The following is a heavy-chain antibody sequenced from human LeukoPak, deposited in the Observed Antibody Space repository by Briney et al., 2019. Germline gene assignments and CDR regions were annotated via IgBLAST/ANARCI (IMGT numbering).Heavy chain of an antibody. V-gene: IGHV3-23*01. CDR1: GFTFSSYA. CDR3: VKFPLAAIFAWAYFDY. J-gene: IGHJ4*02. CDR2: ISGSGGST. D-gene: IGHD7-27*01. Sequence: GGSLRLSCAASGFTFSSYAMSWVRQAPGKGLEWVSAISGSGGSTYYADSVKGRFTISRDNSKNTLYLQMNSLRAEDTAVYYCVKFPLAAIFAWAYFDYWGQGTLVTVSS.